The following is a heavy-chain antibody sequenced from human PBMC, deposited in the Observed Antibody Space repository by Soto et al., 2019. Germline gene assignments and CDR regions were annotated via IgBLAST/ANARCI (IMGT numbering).Heavy chain of an antibody. Sequence: ASVKVSCKASGYTFTSYDINWVRQATGQGLEWMGWMNPNSGNTGYAQILQGRVSMTTDTSTKTAYMELRSLRSDDTAMYYCARGGFYDSSGARNYYYYGMNVWGQGTTVTVSS. CDR2: MNPNSGNT. D-gene: IGHD3-22*01. V-gene: IGHV1-8*01. CDR3: ARGGFYDSSGARNYYYYGMNV. J-gene: IGHJ6*02. CDR1: GYTFTSYD.